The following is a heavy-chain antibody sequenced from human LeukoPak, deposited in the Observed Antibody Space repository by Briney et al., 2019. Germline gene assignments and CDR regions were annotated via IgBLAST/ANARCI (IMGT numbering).Heavy chain of an antibody. Sequence: PGGSLRLSCAASGFTVSSNYMSWVRQAPGKGLEWVSVIYSGGSTYYADSVKGRFTISRDNSKNTLYLQMDSLRAEDTAVYYCARGGTRYYFDYWGQGTLVTVSS. CDR3: ARGGTRYYFDY. J-gene: IGHJ4*02. D-gene: IGHD3-16*01. CDR1: GFTVSSNY. CDR2: IYSGGST. V-gene: IGHV3-66*01.